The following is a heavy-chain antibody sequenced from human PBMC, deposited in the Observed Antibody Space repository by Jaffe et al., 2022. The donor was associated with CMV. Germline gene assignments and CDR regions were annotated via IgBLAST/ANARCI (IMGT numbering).Heavy chain of an antibody. CDR2: IFSNDEK. J-gene: IGHJ6*02. Sequence: QVTLKESGPVLVKPTETLTLTCTVSGFSLSNARMGVSWIRQPPGKALEWLAHIFSNDEKSYSTSLKSRLTISKDTSKSQVVLTMTNMDPVDTATYYCARTTTPPPYYYYYGMDVWGQGTTVTVSS. V-gene: IGHV2-26*01. CDR1: GFSLSNARMG. CDR3: ARTTTPPPYYYYYGMDV. D-gene: IGHD1-26*01.